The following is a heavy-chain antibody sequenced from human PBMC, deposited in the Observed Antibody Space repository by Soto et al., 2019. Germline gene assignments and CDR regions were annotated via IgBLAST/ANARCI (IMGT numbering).Heavy chain of an antibody. D-gene: IGHD3-10*01. V-gene: IGHV1-69*06. J-gene: IGHJ4*02. CDR3: ARGPHYGSGSYSSDY. Sequence: ASVKVSCKASGGTFSSYAISWVRQAPGQGLEWMGGIIPIFGTANYAQKFQGGVTITADKSTSTAYMELSSLRSEDTAVYYCARGPHYGSGSYSSDYWGQGTLVTVSS. CDR2: IIPIFGTA. CDR1: GGTFSSYA.